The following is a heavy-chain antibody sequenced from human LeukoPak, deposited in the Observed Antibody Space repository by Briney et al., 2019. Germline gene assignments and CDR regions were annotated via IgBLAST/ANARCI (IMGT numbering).Heavy chain of an antibody. J-gene: IGHJ6*02. V-gene: IGHV4-34*01. CDR2: INHSGST. CDR3: ARDYRGYSGYDPYYYYYGMDV. Sequence: SETLSLTCAVYGGSSSGYYWSWIRQPPGKGLEWIGEINHSGSTNYNPSLKSRVTISVDTSKNQFSLKLSSVTAADTAVYYCARDYRGYSGYDPYYYYYGMDVWGQGTTVTVSS. D-gene: IGHD5-12*01. CDR1: GGSSSGYY.